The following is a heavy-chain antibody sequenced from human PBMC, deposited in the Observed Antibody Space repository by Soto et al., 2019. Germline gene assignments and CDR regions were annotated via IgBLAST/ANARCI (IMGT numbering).Heavy chain of an antibody. J-gene: IGHJ5*02. Sequence: AXXKVSCKASGYTFTSYAMHWVRQAPGQRXXXXXXXXXXXXHPXXSKXXXXXXXTXXXKXXXTAYMELTSPRSEETAVYYCARATPVWLDPWGQGTLVNVS. CDR3: ARATPVWLDP. V-gene: IGHV1-3*01. CDR1: GYTFTSYA. CDR2: XXXXXXHP.